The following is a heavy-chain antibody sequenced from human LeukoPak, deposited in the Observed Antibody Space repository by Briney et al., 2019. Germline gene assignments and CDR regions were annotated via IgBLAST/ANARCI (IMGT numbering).Heavy chain of an antibody. CDR1: GFTFSSYA. V-gene: IGHV3-30-3*01. CDR2: ISYDGSNK. D-gene: IGHD5-24*01. Sequence: GRSLRLSCAASGFTFSSYAMHWVRQAPGKGLEWVAVISYDGSNKYYADSVKGRFTTSRDNSKNTLYLQMNSLRAEDTAVYYCARDLEMATIPDYWGQGTLVTVSS. CDR3: ARDLEMATIPDY. J-gene: IGHJ4*02.